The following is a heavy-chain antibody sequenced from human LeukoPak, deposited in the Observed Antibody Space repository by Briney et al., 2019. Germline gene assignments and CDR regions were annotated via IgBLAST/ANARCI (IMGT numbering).Heavy chain of an antibody. V-gene: IGHV3-21*01. CDR2: ISSSSSYI. CDR1: GFTFSSYS. CDR3: ARVSCSSTSCYWPFYYYGMDV. J-gene: IGHJ6*02. Sequence: PGGSLRLSCAASGFTFSSYSMNWVRQAPGKGLEWVSSISSSSSYIYYADSVKGRFTISRDNAKNSLYLQMNSLRAEGTAVYYCARVSCSSTSCYWPFYYYGMDVWGQGTTVTVSS. D-gene: IGHD2-2*01.